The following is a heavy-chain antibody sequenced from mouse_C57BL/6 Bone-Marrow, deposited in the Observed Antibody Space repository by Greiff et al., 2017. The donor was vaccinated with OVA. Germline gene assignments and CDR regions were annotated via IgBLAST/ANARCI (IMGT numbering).Heavy chain of an antibody. CDR3: ATCYYGNLYAMDY. Sequence: EVQLQQSGPELVKPGASVKIPCKASGYTFTDYNMDWVKQSHGKSLEWIGDINPNNGGTIYNQKFKGKATLTVDKSSSTAYMELLSLTSEDTAVYYCATCYYGNLYAMDYWGQGTSVTVSS. CDR1: GYTFTDYN. CDR2: INPNNGGT. J-gene: IGHJ4*01. V-gene: IGHV1-18*01. D-gene: IGHD2-1*01.